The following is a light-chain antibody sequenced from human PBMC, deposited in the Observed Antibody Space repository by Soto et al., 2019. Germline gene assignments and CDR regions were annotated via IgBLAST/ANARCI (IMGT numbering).Light chain of an antibody. CDR2: GAS. V-gene: IGKV3-15*01. CDR3: QQYYDWPLT. J-gene: IGKJ3*01. CDR1: QSVSSR. Sequence: EIVMTQSPATLSVSPGESATLSCRASQSVSSRLAWYQQKPGQAPRLLIHGASTRATGIPARFSGSGSGTEFPLTINSLQSEDFAVYYCQQYYDWPLTFGPGTKADFK.